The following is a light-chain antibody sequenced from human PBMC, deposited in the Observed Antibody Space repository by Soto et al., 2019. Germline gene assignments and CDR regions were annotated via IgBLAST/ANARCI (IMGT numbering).Light chain of an antibody. Sequence: DIQMTQSPSSLSASVGDRVTITCRASQSINKYINWYQQKPGKAPNLLINGASSLQSGVPSRFSGSGSGTDFTLTISNLQPEDFATYYCQQTYSTPFTLRPWDQSGYQT. CDR1: QSINKY. J-gene: IGKJ3*01. CDR3: QQTYSTPFT. V-gene: IGKV1-39*01. CDR2: GAS.